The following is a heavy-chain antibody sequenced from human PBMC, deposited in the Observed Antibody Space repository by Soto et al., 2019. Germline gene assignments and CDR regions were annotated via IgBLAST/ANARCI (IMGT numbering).Heavy chain of an antibody. V-gene: IGHV1-69*12. CDR1: GGTFCNSD. J-gene: IGHJ6*02. CDR3: ARDNDLQQLGGNDYYGIDV. D-gene: IGHD1-1*01. CDR2: VIPIFTTP. Sequence: QVQLVQSGAEVKKPGSSVTVSCKASGGTFCNSDISWVRQAPGQGLEWMGGVIPIFTTPDDAQKFQGRDTITADATTSTAYMDLTSLRSEDTAVYYCARDNDLQQLGGNDYYGIDVWGQGTMVTVSS.